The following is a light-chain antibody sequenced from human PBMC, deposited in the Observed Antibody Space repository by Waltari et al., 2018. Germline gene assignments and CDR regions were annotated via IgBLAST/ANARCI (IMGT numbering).Light chain of an antibody. CDR2: RND. CDR1: SSNVGNHV. J-gene: IGLJ3*02. CDR3: ASWDDSPNGRWV. V-gene: IGLV1-44*01. Sequence: QSVLTQPPSASGAPGQRVTISCSGSSSNVGNHVVTWSQQIPGTAPKLLIYRNDQRPSGVPDRFSGSKSGTSASLAISGLQSEDEGDYYCASWDDSPNGRWVFGGGTKLTVL.